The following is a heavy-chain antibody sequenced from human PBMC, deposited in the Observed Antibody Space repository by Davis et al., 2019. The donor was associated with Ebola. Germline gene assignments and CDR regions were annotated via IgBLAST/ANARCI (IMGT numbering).Heavy chain of an antibody. D-gene: IGHD3-22*01. V-gene: IGHV4-59*01. CDR2: IQHSGNT. CDR3: ARLRDSSGYSINYFDY. J-gene: IGHJ4*02. Sequence: MPSELSLTCTVPNGSISDSYWSWIRPPPGRGPEWIGYIQHSGNTHYNPSLASRVTITIHTSKNEFSLKLTSVTAADTAVYYCARLRDSSGYSINYFDYWGQGTLVTVSS. CDR1: NGSISDSY.